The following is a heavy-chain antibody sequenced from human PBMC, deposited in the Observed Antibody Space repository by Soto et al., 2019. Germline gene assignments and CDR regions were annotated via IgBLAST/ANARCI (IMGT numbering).Heavy chain of an antibody. CDR3: ARAISSSPSPGLNWFDP. J-gene: IGHJ5*02. CDR2: INYSGST. Sequence: QVQLQQWGAGLLKPSETLSLTCAVFGGSFSGYYWNWIRQPPGKGLEWIGTINYSGSTNYNPSLKNRVIISVDTSKNQFSLKLSSVTAADTAVYYCARAISSSPSPGLNWFDPWGQGTLVTVSS. D-gene: IGHD6-6*01. V-gene: IGHV4-34*01. CDR1: GGSFSGYY.